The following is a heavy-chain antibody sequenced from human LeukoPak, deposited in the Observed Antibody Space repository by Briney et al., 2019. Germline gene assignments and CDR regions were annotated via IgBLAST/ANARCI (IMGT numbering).Heavy chain of an antibody. CDR3: VKNGHFCLEY. V-gene: IGHV4-4*02. CDR1: GFTFGKYW. J-gene: IGHJ4*02. D-gene: IGHD3-3*02. CDR2: IYQSGGT. Sequence: PGGSLRLSCVASGFTFGKYWMSWVRQAPGKGLEWIGEIYQSGGTYSASTYNPSLQSRATISVDKSKNQFSLELNSVIAADTAIYYCVKNGHFCLEYWGQGTLVTVSS.